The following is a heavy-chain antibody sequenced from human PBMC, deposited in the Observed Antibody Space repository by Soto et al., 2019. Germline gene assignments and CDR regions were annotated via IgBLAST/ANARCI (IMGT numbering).Heavy chain of an antibody. Sequence: SETLSLTCAVSGGSISSYYWSWIRQPPGKGLEWIGYIYYSGSTNYNPSLKSRVTISVDTSKNQFSLKLSSVTAADTAVYYCARLEYSSGWYRFGYWGQGTLVTVS. V-gene: IGHV4-59*01. D-gene: IGHD6-19*01. CDR1: GGSISSYY. CDR2: IYYSGST. J-gene: IGHJ4*02. CDR3: ARLEYSSGWYRFGY.